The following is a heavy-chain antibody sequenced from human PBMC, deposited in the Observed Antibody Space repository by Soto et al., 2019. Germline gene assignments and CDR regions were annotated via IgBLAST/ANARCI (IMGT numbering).Heavy chain of an antibody. J-gene: IGHJ6*02. CDR2: ISSSNRTI. Sequence: GGSRRRSWAASGFTFRSYSMNWVRQAPGKGLEWVSYISSSNRTINYADSVKGRFIISRDNAKNSLYLQMHSLRDEDTAVYYCAREGWPLLQTGMDVWGQGTTVTVSS. CDR3: AREGWPLLQTGMDV. V-gene: IGHV3-48*02. CDR1: GFTFRSYS. D-gene: IGHD2-15*01.